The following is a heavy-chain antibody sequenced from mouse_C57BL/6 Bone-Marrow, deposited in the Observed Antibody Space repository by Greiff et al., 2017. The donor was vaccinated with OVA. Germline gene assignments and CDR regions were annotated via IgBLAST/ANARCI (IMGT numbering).Heavy chain of an antibody. J-gene: IGHJ2*01. CDR3: ARRPSDSSGFDY. CDR1: GYTFTSYW. V-gene: IGHV1-69*01. Sequence: VQLQQPGAELVMPGASVKLSCKASGYTFTSYWMHWVKQRPGQGLEWIGEIDPSDSYTNYNKKFKGKSTLTVDKSSSTAYMQLSSLTSEDSAVYYCARRPSDSSGFDYWGQGTTLTVSS. CDR2: IDPSDSYT. D-gene: IGHD3-2*02.